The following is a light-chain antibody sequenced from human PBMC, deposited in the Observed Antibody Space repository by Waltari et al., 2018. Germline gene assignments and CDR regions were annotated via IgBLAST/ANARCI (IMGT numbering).Light chain of an antibody. J-gene: IGLJ1*01. CDR1: NSDVGNYNL. Sequence: QSALTQPASVSGTPGQSITISCTGTNSDVGNYNLVSWYQHHPGEAPRLMICEVIKRPSGVSTRFSVAKSGNTASLTISGLQAEDEADYYCCSYAGSGTYVFGTGTKVTVL. CDR3: CSYAGSGTYV. V-gene: IGLV2-23*02. CDR2: EVI.